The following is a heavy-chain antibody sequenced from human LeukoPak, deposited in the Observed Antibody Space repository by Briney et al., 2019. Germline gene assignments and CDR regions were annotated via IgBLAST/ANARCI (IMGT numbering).Heavy chain of an antibody. CDR3: ARGLPPNYYYYMDV. Sequence: PGGSLSLSCAASGFTFSSYGMSWVRQAPGKGLEWVSVIYSGGGTYYSDSVKGRFTISRDNSKNTLYLQMNSLRAEDTAVYYCARGLPPNYYYYMDVWGKGTTVTISS. J-gene: IGHJ6*03. V-gene: IGHV3-66*01. CDR2: IYSGGGT. CDR1: GFTFSSYG.